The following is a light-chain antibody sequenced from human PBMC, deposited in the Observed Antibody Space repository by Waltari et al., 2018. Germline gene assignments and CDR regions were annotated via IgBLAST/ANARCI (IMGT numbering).Light chain of an antibody. V-gene: IGLV2-23*02. CDR2: EVI. CDR3: CSYAGRGTYV. Sequence: QSALTQPASVSGTPGQSIPIPCTGTTSDVGHYALVPWYQQHPGKAPKLLICEVIKRPSGVASRFSGSKSGNTASLTISGLQGEDEADYYCCSYAGRGTYVFGSGTKVTVL. CDR1: TSDVGHYAL. J-gene: IGLJ1*01.